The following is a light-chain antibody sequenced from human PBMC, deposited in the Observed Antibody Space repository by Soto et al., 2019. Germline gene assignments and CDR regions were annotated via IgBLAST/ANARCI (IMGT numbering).Light chain of an antibody. V-gene: IGKV3-15*01. CDR3: QQYNDWPSFT. Sequence: EIMMTQSPATLSLSQGEGATLSCRASQSVSYNLAWYQHKPGQAPRLLIYGASTRVTGIPARFSGSGSGTEFTLTISSLQSEDFAVYYCQQYNDWPSFTFGQGTRVDI. CDR2: GAS. J-gene: IGKJ3*01. CDR1: QSVSYN.